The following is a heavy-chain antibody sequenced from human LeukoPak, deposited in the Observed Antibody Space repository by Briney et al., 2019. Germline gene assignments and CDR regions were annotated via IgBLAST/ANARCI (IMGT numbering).Heavy chain of an antibody. D-gene: IGHD5-18*01. CDR2: INPSGGSA. CDR1: GYTFSRYY. CDR3: AREGEDTAMAPDY. Sequence: AASVKVSCKASGYTFSRYYMHWVRQAPGQGLEWMGIINPSGGSASTAQRFQDRVTMTMTRDTYTSTVYMELSSLRYEDTAVYYCAREGEDTAMAPDYWGQGTLVTVSS. J-gene: IGHJ4*02. V-gene: IGHV1-46*01.